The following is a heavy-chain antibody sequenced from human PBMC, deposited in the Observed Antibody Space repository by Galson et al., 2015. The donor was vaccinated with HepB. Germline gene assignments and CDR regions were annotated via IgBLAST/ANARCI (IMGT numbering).Heavy chain of an antibody. Sequence: SVKVSCKASGYTFSIHGISWVRQAPGQGLEWMGWISGYNGNTDHSQKFQGRVTMTKDISTGTAYMELRSLRSDDTAVYYCARVDYFESSGYYMHWGQGTLVTVSS. CDR2: ISGYNGNT. CDR3: ARVDYFESSGYYMH. V-gene: IGHV1-18*01. CDR1: GYTFSIHG. D-gene: IGHD3-22*01. J-gene: IGHJ4*02.